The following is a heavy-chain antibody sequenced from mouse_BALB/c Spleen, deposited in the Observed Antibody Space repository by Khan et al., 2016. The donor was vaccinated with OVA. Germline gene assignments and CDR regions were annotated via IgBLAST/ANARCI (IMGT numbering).Heavy chain of an antibody. V-gene: IGHV14-3*02. CDR3: ATRDGNAFAY. CDR1: GFTIKDTY. J-gene: IGHJ3*01. CDR2: IDPPNDDS. D-gene: IGHD2-1*01. Sequence: VQLKESGAELVKPGASVKLSCSASGFTIKDTYIHWVKQRPEQGLEWIGRIDPPNDDSKYGPKFPDKATLTADTSSNTAYLQLSSLTSEDTAVYYCATRDGNAFAYWGQGTLVSVSA.